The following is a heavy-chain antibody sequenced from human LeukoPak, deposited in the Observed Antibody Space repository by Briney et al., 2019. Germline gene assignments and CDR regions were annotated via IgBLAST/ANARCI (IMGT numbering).Heavy chain of an antibody. J-gene: IGHJ3*01. V-gene: IGHV1-18*01. D-gene: IGHD3-22*01. CDR3: AKGRVIYYDTTGYRPDDSFDF. CDR2: ISTFNGHT. Sequence: ASVKVSCKPSGYTFRNYGITWVRQAPGQGLEWMGWISTFNGHTKYTQSLRDRVTLTTDSSTSTIYMELRSLRSDDTAVYYCAKGRVIYYDTTGYRPDDSFDFWGQGTMITVSS. CDR1: GYTFRNYG.